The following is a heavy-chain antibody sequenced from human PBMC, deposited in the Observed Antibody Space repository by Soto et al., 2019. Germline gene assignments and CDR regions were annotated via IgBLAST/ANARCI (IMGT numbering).Heavy chain of an antibody. V-gene: IGHV3-23*01. D-gene: IGHD3-10*01. CDR1: GFTFSSYA. CDR3: AKYLRGSGSYNPSFDY. Sequence: GGSLRLSCAASGFTFSSYAMSWVRQAPGKGLEWVSAISGAGGSTYYADSVKGRFTISRDNSKNTLYLQMNSLRAEDTAVYYCAKYLRGSGSYNPSFDYWGQGTLVTVSS. CDR2: ISGAGGST. J-gene: IGHJ4*02.